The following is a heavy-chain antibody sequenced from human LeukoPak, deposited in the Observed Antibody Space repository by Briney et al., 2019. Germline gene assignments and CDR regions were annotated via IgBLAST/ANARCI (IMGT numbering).Heavy chain of an antibody. CDR3: ARGVWELLKGGYYYYYGMDV. J-gene: IGHJ6*02. CDR1: GGSFSGYY. CDR2: IIHSGNT. Sequence: SETLSLTCGVSGGSFSGYYWSWIRQPPGKRLEWIGEIIHSGNTNFNPSLESRVTLSVDASKNQFSLKLSSVTAADTAVYYCARGVWELLKGGYYYYYGMDVWGQGTTVTVSS. V-gene: IGHV4-34*01. D-gene: IGHD1-26*01.